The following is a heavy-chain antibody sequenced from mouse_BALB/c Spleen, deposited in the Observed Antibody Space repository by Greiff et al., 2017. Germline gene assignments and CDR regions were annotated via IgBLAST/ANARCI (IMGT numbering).Heavy chain of an antibody. D-gene: IGHD2-1*01. CDR3: ARNGNFFYAMDY. Sequence: QVQLQQSGPELVKPGASVKISCKATGYTFSSYWIEWVKQRPGHGLEWIGEILPGSGSTNYNEKFKGKASFTADTSSNTAYMQLSSLTSEDSAVYYCARNGNFFYAMDYWGQGTSVTVSS. CDR1: GYTFSSYW. CDR2: ILPGSGST. V-gene: IGHV1-9*01. J-gene: IGHJ4*01.